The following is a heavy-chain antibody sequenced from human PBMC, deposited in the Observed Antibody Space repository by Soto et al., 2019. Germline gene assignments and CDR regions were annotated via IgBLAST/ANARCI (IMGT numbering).Heavy chain of an antibody. D-gene: IGHD6-13*01. J-gene: IGHJ4*02. Sequence: TSETLSLTCTVSGGSISSYYWSWIRQPPGKGLEWIGYIYYSGSTNYNPSLKSRVTISVDTSKNQFSLKLSSVTAADTAVYYCARSSSWYNYFDYWGQGTLVTVSS. V-gene: IGHV4-59*08. CDR3: ARSSSWYNYFDY. CDR1: GGSISSYY. CDR2: IYYSGST.